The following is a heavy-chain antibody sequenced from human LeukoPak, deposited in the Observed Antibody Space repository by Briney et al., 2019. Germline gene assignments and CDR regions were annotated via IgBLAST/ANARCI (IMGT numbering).Heavy chain of an antibody. D-gene: IGHD5-18*01. CDR1: GYTFTSYY. Sequence: GASVKVSCKASGYTFTSYYMHWVRQAPGQGLEWMGIINPSGGSTSYAQKFQGRVTMTRDTSTSTVYMELSSLRSEVTAVYYCARSGTAMVPWYWGQGTLVTVSS. V-gene: IGHV1-46*01. CDR3: ARSGTAMVPWY. CDR2: INPSGGST. J-gene: IGHJ4*02.